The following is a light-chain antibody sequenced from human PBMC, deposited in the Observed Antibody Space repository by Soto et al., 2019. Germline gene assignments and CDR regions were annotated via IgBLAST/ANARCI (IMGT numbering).Light chain of an antibody. V-gene: IGLV2-14*03. Sequence: QSVLTQPASVSGSPGQSITISCTGTNSDVGAYSYVSWYQQYPGKAPKLLIYDVGARPSGISDRFSGSKSGNTASLTISGLQAEDEADYYCSSYTVSRSYVFGTGTKLTVL. J-gene: IGLJ1*01. CDR3: SSYTVSRSYV. CDR1: NSDVGAYSY. CDR2: DVG.